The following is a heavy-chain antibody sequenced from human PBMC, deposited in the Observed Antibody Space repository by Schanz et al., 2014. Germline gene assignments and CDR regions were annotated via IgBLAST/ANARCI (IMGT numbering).Heavy chain of an antibody. J-gene: IGHJ4*02. CDR1: GFSLDIFA. D-gene: IGHD3-10*01. V-gene: IGHV3-48*04. Sequence: EVHLLESGGGLVEPGGSLRLSCATSGFSLDIFAVSWVRQAPGKGLEWVSYIGNGGVTIYYADSVKGRFTISRDNSKNSLYLQMNSLRAEDTAVYYCARIGGSVFDYWAQGTLVTVSS. CDR3: ARIGGSVFDY. CDR2: IGNGGVTI.